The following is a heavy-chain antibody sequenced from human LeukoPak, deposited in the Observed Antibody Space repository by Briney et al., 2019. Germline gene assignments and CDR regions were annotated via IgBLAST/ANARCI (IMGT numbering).Heavy chain of an antibody. Sequence: SETLSLTCTVSGGSISSGGYYWSWIRQHPGKGLEWIGYIYYSGSTYYNPSLKSRVTISVDTSKNQFSLKLSSVTAADTAVYYCARPSIAARPDLAFDIWGQGTMVTVSS. CDR3: ARPSIAARPDLAFDI. CDR1: GGSISSGGYY. J-gene: IGHJ3*02. CDR2: IYYSGST. V-gene: IGHV4-31*03. D-gene: IGHD6-6*01.